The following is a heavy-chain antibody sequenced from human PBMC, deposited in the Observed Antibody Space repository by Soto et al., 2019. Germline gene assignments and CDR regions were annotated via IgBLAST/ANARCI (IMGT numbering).Heavy chain of an antibody. CDR1: GGTFRTYA. V-gene: IGHV1-69*12. Sequence: QVQLLQSGADVKKPGSSVRVSCEASGGTFRTYAISWVRQAPGQGLEWMGEIIPIFGTVNYAQKFQGRVTITADESTTTVYMDLGSLRSEDTAVYYCAKGAVAGTPTSYYYYGMDVWGQGTTVTVSS. CDR2: IIPIFGTV. J-gene: IGHJ6*02. D-gene: IGHD6-19*01. CDR3: AKGAVAGTPTSYYYYGMDV.